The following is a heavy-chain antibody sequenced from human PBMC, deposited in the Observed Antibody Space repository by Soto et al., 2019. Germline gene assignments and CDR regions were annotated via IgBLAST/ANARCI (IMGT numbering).Heavy chain of an antibody. Sequence: ESGGGVVQPGRSLRLSCAASGFTFSSYGMHWVRQAPGKGLEWVAVISYDGSNKYYADSVKGRFTISRDNSKNTLYLQMNSLRAEDTAVYYCAKLGGAAAGTGYFDLWGRGTLVTVSS. V-gene: IGHV3-30*18. J-gene: IGHJ2*01. CDR2: ISYDGSNK. CDR1: GFTFSSYG. D-gene: IGHD6-13*01. CDR3: AKLGGAAAGTGYFDL.